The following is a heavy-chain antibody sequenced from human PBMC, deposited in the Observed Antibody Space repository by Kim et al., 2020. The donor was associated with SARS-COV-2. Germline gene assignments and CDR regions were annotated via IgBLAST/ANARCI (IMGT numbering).Heavy chain of an antibody. CDR1: GFTFSSYG. V-gene: IGHV3-33*01. CDR3: ARDEGGYDPDWYFDL. Sequence: GGSLRLSCAASGFTFSSYGMHWVRQAPGKGLEWVAVIWYDGSNKYYADSVKGRFTISRDNSKNTLYLQMNSLRAEDTAVYYCARDEGGYDPDWYFDLWGRGTLVTVSS. J-gene: IGHJ2*01. CDR2: IWYDGSNK. D-gene: IGHD5-12*01.